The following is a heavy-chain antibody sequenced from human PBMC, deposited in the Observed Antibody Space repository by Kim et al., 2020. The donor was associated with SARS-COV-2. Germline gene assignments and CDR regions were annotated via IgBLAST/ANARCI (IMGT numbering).Heavy chain of an antibody. V-gene: IGHV3-30*18. CDR2: ISYDGSNK. J-gene: IGHJ4*02. Sequence: GGSLRLSCAASGFTFSSYGMHWVRQAPGKGLEWVAVISYDGSNKYYADSVKGRFTISRDNSKNTLYLQMNSLRAEDTAVYYCAKVWVSTVTTAEDYWGQGTLVTVSS. CDR1: GFTFSSYG. D-gene: IGHD4-17*01. CDR3: AKVWVSTVTTAEDY.